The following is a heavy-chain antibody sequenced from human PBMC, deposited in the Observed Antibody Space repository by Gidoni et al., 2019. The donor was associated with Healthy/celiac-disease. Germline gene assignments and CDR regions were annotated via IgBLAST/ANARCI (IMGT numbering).Heavy chain of an antibody. CDR3: ASETDYFHY. J-gene: IGHJ4*02. CDR1: GFTFSSYG. D-gene: IGHD2-21*02. Sequence: QVQLVESGGGVDQPGRSLRLSCAASGFTFSSYGMHWVRQAPGKGLEWVAVIWYDGSNKYYADSVKGRFTISRDNSKNTLYLQMNSLRAEDTAVYYCASETDYFHYWGQGTLVTVSS. V-gene: IGHV3-33*01. CDR2: IWYDGSNK.